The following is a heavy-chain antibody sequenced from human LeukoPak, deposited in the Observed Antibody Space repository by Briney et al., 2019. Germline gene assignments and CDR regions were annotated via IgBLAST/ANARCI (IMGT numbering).Heavy chain of an antibody. V-gene: IGHV4-4*02. D-gene: IGHD6-13*01. CDR1: GGSISSSNW. Sequence: KPSETLSLTCTVSGGSISSSNWWSWVRQPPGKGLEWIGEIYHSGSTNYNPSLKSRVTISVDKFKNQFSLRLSSVTAADTAVYYCAQAGAYSSSWYGYWGQGTLVTVSS. J-gene: IGHJ4*02. CDR3: AQAGAYSSSWYGY. CDR2: IYHSGST.